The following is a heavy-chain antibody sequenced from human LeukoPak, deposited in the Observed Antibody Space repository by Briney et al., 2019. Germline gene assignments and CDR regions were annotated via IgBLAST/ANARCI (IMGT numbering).Heavy chain of an antibody. CDR1: GYTFTSYG. J-gene: IGHJ4*02. D-gene: IGHD2-21*01. Sequence: GASVKVSCKASGYTFTSYGISWVRQAPGQGLEWMGWISAYNGNTNYAQKLQGRVTMTTDTSTSTAYMELRSLRSDDTAVYYCARDAPRCGSIARFDYWGQGTLVTVSS. CDR3: ARDAPRCGSIARFDY. V-gene: IGHV1-18*01. CDR2: ISAYNGNT.